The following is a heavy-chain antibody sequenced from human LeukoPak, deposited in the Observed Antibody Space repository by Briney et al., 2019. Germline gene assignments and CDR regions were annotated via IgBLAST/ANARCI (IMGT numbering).Heavy chain of an antibody. CDR2: IKQDGSEK. CDR3: ASSSIYYYDSSGYSFDI. J-gene: IGHJ3*02. D-gene: IGHD3-22*01. Sequence: PGGSLRLSCAASGFTFSSYWMSWVRQAPGKGLEWVANIKQDGSEKYYVDSVKGRFTISRDNAKDSLYLQMNSPRAEDTAVYYCASSSIYYYDSSGYSFDIWGQGTMVTVSS. V-gene: IGHV3-7*01. CDR1: GFTFSSYW.